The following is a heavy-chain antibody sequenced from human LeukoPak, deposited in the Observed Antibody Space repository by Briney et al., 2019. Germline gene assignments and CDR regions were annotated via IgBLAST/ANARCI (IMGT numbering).Heavy chain of an antibody. CDR3: ARAPLRSDIVVVPAAVDY. CDR1: GYTFTGYY. CDR2: INPNSGGT. Sequence: ASVKVSCKASGYTFTGYYMHWMRQAPGQGLEWMGWINPNSGGTNYAQKFQGRVTITRDTSISTAYMELSRLRSDDTAVYYCARAPLRSDIVVVPAAVDYWGQGTLVTVSS. D-gene: IGHD2-2*01. J-gene: IGHJ4*02. V-gene: IGHV1-2*02.